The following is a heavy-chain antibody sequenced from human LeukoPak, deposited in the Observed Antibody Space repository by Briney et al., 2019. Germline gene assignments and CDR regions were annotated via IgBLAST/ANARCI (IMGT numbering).Heavy chain of an antibody. CDR1: GFSFSTYT. Sequence: GGSLRLSCAASGFSFSTYTMHWVRQAPGKGLEWVAVISYDGSNKYYADSVKGRFTISRDNSKNTLYLQMNSLRAEDTAVYYCAKDGAANLFTFGGVVDWYFDLWGRGTLVTVSS. CDR2: ISYDGSNK. J-gene: IGHJ2*01. CDR3: AKDGAANLFTFGGVVDWYFDL. D-gene: IGHD3-16*02. V-gene: IGHV3-30*04.